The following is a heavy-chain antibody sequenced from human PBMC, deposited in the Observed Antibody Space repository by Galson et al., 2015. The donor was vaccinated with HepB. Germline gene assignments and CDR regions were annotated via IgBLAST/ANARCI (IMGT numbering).Heavy chain of an antibody. Sequence: SVKVSCKASGYTFTSYYMHWVRQAPGQGLEWMGIIDPSGGSTSYAQKFQGRVTMTRDTSTSTVYMELSSLRSEDTAVYYCARERVVVPAAHHYYYYGMDVWGQGTTVTVSS. J-gene: IGHJ6*02. CDR1: GYTFTSYY. D-gene: IGHD2-2*01. CDR3: ARERVVVPAAHHYYYYGMDV. CDR2: IDPSGGST. V-gene: IGHV1-46*01.